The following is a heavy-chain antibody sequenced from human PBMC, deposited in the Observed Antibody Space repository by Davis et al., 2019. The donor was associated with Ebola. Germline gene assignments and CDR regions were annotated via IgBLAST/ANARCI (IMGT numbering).Heavy chain of an antibody. CDR1: GFTFSNAW. CDR2: ISSSSSYI. D-gene: IGHD6-19*01. J-gene: IGHJ4*02. V-gene: IGHV3-21*01. CDR3: ARARYYSSGWYDY. Sequence: GESLKISCAASGFTFSNAWMNWVRQAPGKGLEWVSSISSSSSYIYYADSVKGRFTISRDNAKNSLYLQMNSLRAADTAVYYCARARYYSSGWYDYWGQGTLVTVSS.